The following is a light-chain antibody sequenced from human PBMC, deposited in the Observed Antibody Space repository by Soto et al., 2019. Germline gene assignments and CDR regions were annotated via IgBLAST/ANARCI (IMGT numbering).Light chain of an antibody. V-gene: IGKV3-20*01. Sequence: EIVLTQSPGTLSLSPGERATLSCRASQSVTSNYLAWYQLKPGQAPRLLIYGASNRATGIPDRFSGSGSGTDFTLTISRLEPEDFAVYYCQQYGSSGTFGQGTKVDIK. CDR2: GAS. J-gene: IGKJ1*01. CDR1: QSVTSNY. CDR3: QQYGSSGT.